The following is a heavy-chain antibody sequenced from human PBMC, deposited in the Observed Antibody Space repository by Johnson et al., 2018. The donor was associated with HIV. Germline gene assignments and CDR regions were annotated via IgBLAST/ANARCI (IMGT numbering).Heavy chain of an antibody. J-gene: IGHJ3*02. CDR3: AKAREYDSTGHDAFDI. V-gene: IGHV3-30*04. CDR2: TSNDGSNK. Sequence: QVQLVESGGGVVQPGRSLRLSCAASGFTFSSYAMHWVRQAPGKGLEWVAVTSNDGSNKYYADSVKGRFTISRDNSKNTLYLQMNSLRAEDTAVYYCAKAREYDSTGHDAFDIWGQGTMVTVSS. CDR1: GFTFSSYA. D-gene: IGHD3-22*01.